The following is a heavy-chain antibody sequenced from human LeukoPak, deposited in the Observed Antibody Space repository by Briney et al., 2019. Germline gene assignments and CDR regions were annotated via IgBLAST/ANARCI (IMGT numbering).Heavy chain of an antibody. CDR1: GFIFTNYF. Sequence: PGGSLRLSCAASGFIFTNYFMSWVRQAPGKGLEWVSFIRNKASGGTTEHAASVRGRFTTSRDDSKSIAYLQMNSLKTEDTALYYCTRDRIMTDFWGQGTLVTVSS. CDR3: TRDRIMTDF. V-gene: IGHV3-49*04. D-gene: IGHD2-15*01. CDR2: IRNKASGGTT. J-gene: IGHJ4*02.